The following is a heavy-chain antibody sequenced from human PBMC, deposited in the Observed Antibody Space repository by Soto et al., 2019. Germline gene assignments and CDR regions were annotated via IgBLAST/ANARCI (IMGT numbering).Heavy chain of an antibody. CDR2: IIPIFGTA. D-gene: IGHD1-7*01. Sequence: SVKVSCKASGGTFSSYAISWVRQAPGQGLEWMGGIIPIFGTANYAQKFQGRVTITADKSTSTAYMELSSLRSEDTAVYYCARSTGITGTTGAYYYYGMDVWGQGTTVTVSS. J-gene: IGHJ6*02. CDR1: GGTFSSYA. V-gene: IGHV1-69*06. CDR3: ARSTGITGTTGAYYYYGMDV.